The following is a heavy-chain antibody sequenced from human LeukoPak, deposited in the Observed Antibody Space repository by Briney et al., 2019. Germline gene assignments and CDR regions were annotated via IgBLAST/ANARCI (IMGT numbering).Heavy chain of an antibody. J-gene: IGHJ4*02. Sequence: PGGSLRLSCAASGFTFSSYATSWVRQAPGKGLEWVSIISGSGGSTFYADSVKGRFTISRDNSKNTLYLQMNSLRAEDTAVYYCAKDYYGSGSFPPDYWGQGTLVTVSS. CDR3: AKDYYGSGSFPPDY. V-gene: IGHV3-23*01. CDR1: GFTFSSYA. CDR2: ISGSGGST. D-gene: IGHD3-10*01.